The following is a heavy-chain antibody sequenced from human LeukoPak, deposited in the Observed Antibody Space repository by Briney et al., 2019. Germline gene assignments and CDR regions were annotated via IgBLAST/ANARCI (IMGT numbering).Heavy chain of an antibody. CDR1: GYTFTTYD. CDR3: ARGFMDYDSSDYAFSYY. V-gene: IGHV1-8*01. D-gene: IGHD3-22*01. Sequence: ASVKVSCKASGYTFTTYDITWVRQATGQGLGWMGWMNPNNGDTGYARKFQGRVTMTRDTSISTAYMELSSLRSEDTAVYYCARGFMDYDSSDYAFSYYWGQGTLVTVS. CDR2: MNPNNGDT. J-gene: IGHJ4*02.